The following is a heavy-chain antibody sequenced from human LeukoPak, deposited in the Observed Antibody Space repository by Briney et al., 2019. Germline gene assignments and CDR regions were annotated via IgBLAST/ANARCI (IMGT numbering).Heavy chain of an antibody. J-gene: IGHJ2*01. V-gene: IGHV3-30-3*01. CDR3: ARDSGDPPIWYFDL. D-gene: IGHD7-27*01. Sequence: GGSLRLSCAASGFTFSSYAMHWVRQAPGKGLEWVAVISYDGSNKYYADSVKGRFTISRDNSKNTLYLQMNSLRAEDTAVYYCARDSGDPPIWYFDLWGRGTLVTVCS. CDR1: GFTFSSYA. CDR2: ISYDGSNK.